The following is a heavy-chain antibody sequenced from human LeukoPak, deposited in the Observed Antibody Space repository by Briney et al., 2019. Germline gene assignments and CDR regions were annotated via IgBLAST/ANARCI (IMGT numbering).Heavy chain of an antibody. D-gene: IGHD4-23*01. Sequence: ASVKVSCKASGYTFTSYYMHWVRQAPGQGLEWMGIINPSGGSTSYAQKFQGRVTMTRDMSTSTVYMELSSLRSEDTAVYYCARQAEALWWYAGHWGQGTLVTVSS. CDR1: GYTFTSYY. CDR2: INPSGGST. J-gene: IGHJ4*02. V-gene: IGHV1-46*01. CDR3: ARQAEALWWYAGH.